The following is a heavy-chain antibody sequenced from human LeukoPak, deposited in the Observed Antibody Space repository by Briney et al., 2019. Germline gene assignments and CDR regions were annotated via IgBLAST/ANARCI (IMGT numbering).Heavy chain of an antibody. D-gene: IGHD2-15*01. Sequence: GGSLRLSCAASGFTFSSYSMNWVRQAPGKGLEWVSSISSSSSSYIYYADSVKGRFTISRDNAKNSLYLQMNSLRAEDTAVYYCARALLRSPFDYWGQGTLVTVSS. V-gene: IGHV3-21*01. CDR1: GFTFSSYS. CDR2: ISSSSSSYI. J-gene: IGHJ4*02. CDR3: ARALLRSPFDY.